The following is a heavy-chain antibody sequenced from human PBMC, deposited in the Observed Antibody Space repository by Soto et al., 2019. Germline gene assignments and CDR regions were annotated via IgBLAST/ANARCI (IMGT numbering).Heavy chain of an antibody. J-gene: IGHJ6*03. V-gene: IGHV3-48*01. CDR3: ARICSGGSSTMLLYYYYYMDA. D-gene: IGHD2-15*01. Sequence: PGGSLRLSCAASGFTFSSYSMNWVRQAPGKGLEWVSYISSSSSTIYYADSVKGRFTISRDNAKNSLYLQMNSLRAEDTAAYYCARICSGGSSTMLLYYYYYMDAWGKGTTVTVSS. CDR1: GFTFSSYS. CDR2: ISSSSSTI.